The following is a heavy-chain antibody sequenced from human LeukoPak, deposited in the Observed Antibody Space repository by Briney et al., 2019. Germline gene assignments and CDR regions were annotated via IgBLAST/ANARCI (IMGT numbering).Heavy chain of an antibody. D-gene: IGHD3-22*01. V-gene: IGHV4-39*07. J-gene: IGHJ4*02. CDR3: AREGLLYYYDSSGYYNY. Sequence: PSETLSLTCTVSGGSISSSSYYWGWIRQPPGKGLEWIGSIYYSGSTYYNPSLKSRVTISVDTSKNQFSLKLSSVTAADTAVYYCAREGLLYYYDSSGYYNYWGQGTLVTVSS. CDR2: IYYSGST. CDR1: GGSISSSSYY.